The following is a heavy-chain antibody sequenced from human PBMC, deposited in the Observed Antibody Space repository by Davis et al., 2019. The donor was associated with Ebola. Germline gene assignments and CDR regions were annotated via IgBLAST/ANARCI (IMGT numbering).Heavy chain of an antibody. CDR2: ISGFNTNT. Sequence: ASVKVSCKSSGYTFTSYGLVWVRQAPGLGLEWMGWISGFNTNTNFAQKFQGRVTVSKDTSTNTAYMDLRSLTSDDTVIYYCARAPNYDVLTGTSSYCFDYWGQGTLVTVSS. J-gene: IGHJ4*02. CDR3: ARAPNYDVLTGTSSYCFDY. CDR1: GYTFTSYG. V-gene: IGHV1-18*04. D-gene: IGHD3-9*01.